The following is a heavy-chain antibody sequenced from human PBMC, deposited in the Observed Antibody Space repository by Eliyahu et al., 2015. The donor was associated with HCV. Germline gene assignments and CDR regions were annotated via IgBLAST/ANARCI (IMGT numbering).Heavy chain of an antibody. Sequence: QVQLVQSGAEVKKPGSSVKVSCKASGGTFSSYAISWVRQAPGQGLEWMGRIIPILGIANYAQKFQGRVTITADKSTSTAYMELSSLRSEDTAVYYCARVGVRGGYEGPGFDYWGQGTLVTVSS. V-gene: IGHV1-69*04. CDR2: IIPILGIA. CDR1: GGTFSSYA. D-gene: IGHD5-12*01. J-gene: IGHJ4*01. CDR3: ARVGVRGGYEGPGFDY.